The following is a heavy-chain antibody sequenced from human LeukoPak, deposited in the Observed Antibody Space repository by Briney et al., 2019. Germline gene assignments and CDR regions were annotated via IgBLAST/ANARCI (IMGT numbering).Heavy chain of an antibody. J-gene: IGHJ4*02. CDR3: ARGQGDF. CDR1: GFTVSSNY. CDR2: IFTTGIT. Sequence: PGESLRLSCAASGFTVSSNYLSWVRQAPGKGLEWVSVIFTTGITYYADSVKGRFTISRDNSKNTLYLQMNSLRAEDTAVYYCARGQGDFWGQGTLVTVSS. V-gene: IGHV3-53*01.